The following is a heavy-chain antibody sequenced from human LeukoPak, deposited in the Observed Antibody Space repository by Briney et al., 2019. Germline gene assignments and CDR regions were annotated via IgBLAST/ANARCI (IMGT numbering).Heavy chain of an antibody. V-gene: IGHV4-61*05. CDR2: IFYSGST. CDR1: SGSISTSNYY. Sequence: PSETLSLTCTVSSGSISTSNYYWGWVRQPPRKALEWIGNIFYSGSTNYNPSLKSRVTISVDTSKNQFSLKLSSVTAADTAVYYCARSGYSYGADAFDIWGQGTMVTVSS. CDR3: ARSGYSYGADAFDI. J-gene: IGHJ3*02. D-gene: IGHD5-18*01.